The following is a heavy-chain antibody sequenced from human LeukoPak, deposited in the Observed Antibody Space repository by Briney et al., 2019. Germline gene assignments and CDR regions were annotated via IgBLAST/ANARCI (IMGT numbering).Heavy chain of an antibody. CDR3: ARGSMDTAMVTSAFDI. J-gene: IGHJ3*02. V-gene: IGHV1-69*13. Sequence: SVKVSCKASGGTFSSYAISWVRQAPGQGLEWMGGIIPIFGTANYAQKFQGRVTITADESTSTAYMELSSLGSEDTAVYYCARGSMDTAMVTSAFDIWGQGTMVTVSS. D-gene: IGHD5-18*01. CDR2: IIPIFGTA. CDR1: GGTFSSYA.